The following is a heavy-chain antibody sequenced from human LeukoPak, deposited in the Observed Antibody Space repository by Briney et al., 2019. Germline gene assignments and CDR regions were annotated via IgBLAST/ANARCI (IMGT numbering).Heavy chain of an antibody. CDR1: GYSFNSYW. CDR3: AKPHLSGYCSGGACPDGFDV. J-gene: IGHJ3*01. D-gene: IGHD2-15*01. Sequence: GESLKISCQGSGYSFNSYWIGWVRQMSGKGLEWMGFIYPGDSDTRYSPSFEGQVTISADKSRSTAYLQWNSLKASDTAMYFCAKPHLSGYCSGGACPDGFDVWGQGTMVTVSS. CDR2: IYPGDSDT. V-gene: IGHV5-51*01.